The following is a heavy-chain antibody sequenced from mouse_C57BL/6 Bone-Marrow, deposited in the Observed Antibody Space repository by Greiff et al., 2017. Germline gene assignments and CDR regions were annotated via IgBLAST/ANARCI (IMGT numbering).Heavy chain of an antibody. D-gene: IGHD1-1*01. CDR1: GFSLTSYA. CDR2: IWTGGGT. CDR3: ARGSTTVVYWYFDV. V-gene: IGHV2-9-1*01. J-gene: IGHJ1*03. Sequence: VHLVESGPGLVAPSQSLSITCTVSGFSLTSYAISWVRQPPGKGLAWLGVIWTGGGTNYNSALKSRLSISKDNSKSQVFLKMNSLQTDDTARYYCARGSTTVVYWYFDVWGTGTTVTVSS.